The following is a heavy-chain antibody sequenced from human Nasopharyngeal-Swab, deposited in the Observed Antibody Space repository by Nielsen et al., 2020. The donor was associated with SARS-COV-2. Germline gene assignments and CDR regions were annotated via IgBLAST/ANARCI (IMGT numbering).Heavy chain of an antibody. Sequence: GESLKISCAASGFTFISNAISWVRQAPAKGLEWVSIISGSGGSTYYADSVKGRFTISRDNSKNTLYLQMNSLRAEDTAVYYCAKRDDYYESSGLGDWGQGTLVTVSS. V-gene: IGHV3-23*01. D-gene: IGHD3-22*01. CDR1: GFTFISNA. J-gene: IGHJ4*02. CDR2: ISGSGGST. CDR3: AKRDDYYESSGLGD.